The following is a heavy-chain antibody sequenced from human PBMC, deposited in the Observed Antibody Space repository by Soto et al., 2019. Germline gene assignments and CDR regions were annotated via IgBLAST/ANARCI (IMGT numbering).Heavy chain of an antibody. V-gene: IGHV3-30-3*01. J-gene: IGHJ4*02. CDR1: GFTFSSYA. CDR3: ARTISQWLALGSLFDY. Sequence: GGSLRLSCAASGFTFSSYAMHWVRQAPGKGLEWVAVISYDGSNKYYADSVKGRSTISRDNSKNTLYLQMNSLRAEDTAVYYCARTISQWLALGSLFDYWGQGTLVTVSS. D-gene: IGHD6-19*01. CDR2: ISYDGSNK.